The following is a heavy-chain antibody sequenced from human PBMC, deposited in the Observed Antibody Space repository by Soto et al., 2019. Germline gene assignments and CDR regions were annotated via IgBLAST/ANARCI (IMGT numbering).Heavy chain of an antibody. D-gene: IGHD3-22*01. V-gene: IGHV3-21*01. Sequence: PVGSLIVSGAASGFTFSSYSMNWVRQAPGKGLEWVSSISSSSSYIYYADSVKGRFTISRDNAKNSLYLQMNSLRAEDTAVYYCARGHNYFDSSGYSDYWGQGTLVTVSS. CDR2: ISSSSSYI. CDR3: ARGHNYFDSSGYSDY. J-gene: IGHJ4*02. CDR1: GFTFSSYS.